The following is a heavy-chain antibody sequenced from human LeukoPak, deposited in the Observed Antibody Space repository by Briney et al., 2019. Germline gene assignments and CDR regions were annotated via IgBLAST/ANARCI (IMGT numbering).Heavy chain of an antibody. Sequence: GGSLRLSCAASGFIVSSNYMNWVRQAPGKGLEWVSVIYSGGSTYYADSVKGRFTISRDNSKNTLYLQMNSLRAEDTAVYYCARGYYDSSGYRTYFDYWGQGTLVTVSS. CDR2: IYSGGST. CDR1: GFIVSSNY. J-gene: IGHJ4*02. D-gene: IGHD3-22*01. CDR3: ARGYYDSSGYRTYFDY. V-gene: IGHV3-53*01.